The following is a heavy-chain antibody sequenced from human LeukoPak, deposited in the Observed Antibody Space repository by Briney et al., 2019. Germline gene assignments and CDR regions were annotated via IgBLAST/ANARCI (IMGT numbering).Heavy chain of an antibody. J-gene: IGHJ5*02. CDR3: SRRGQWLGRWFDP. CDR2: ITHRGRT. V-gene: IGHV4-34*01. Sequence: SETLSLTCAVFGGSFTDYYWSWIRQPPGKGLEWIGEITHRGRTNYKSSLKSRVTISVDTSENQFSLKLTSVTAADTAIYYCSRRGQWLGRWFDPWGQGTLVTVSS. D-gene: IGHD6-19*01. CDR1: GGSFTDYY.